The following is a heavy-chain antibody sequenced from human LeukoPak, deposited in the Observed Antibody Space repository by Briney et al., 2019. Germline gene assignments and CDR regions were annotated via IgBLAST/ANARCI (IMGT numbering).Heavy chain of an antibody. D-gene: IGHD6-13*01. CDR2: ISAYNGNT. CDR3: ARVFPHGQQLGPADY. Sequence: ASVKVSCKASGYTFTSYGISWVRQAPGQGLEWMGWISAYNGNTNYAQKLQGRVTMTTDTSTSTAYMELRSLRSDDTAVYYCARVFPHGQQLGPADYWGQGTLVTVSS. J-gene: IGHJ4*02. V-gene: IGHV1-18*01. CDR1: GYTFTSYG.